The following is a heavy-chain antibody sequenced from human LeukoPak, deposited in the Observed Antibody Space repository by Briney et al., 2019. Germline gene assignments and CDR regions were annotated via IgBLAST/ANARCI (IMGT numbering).Heavy chain of an antibody. CDR1: GFTFSSYA. J-gene: IGHJ5*02. CDR2: ISGSGGST. V-gene: IGHV3-23*01. D-gene: IGHD2-2*01. CDR3: ASTGYCSSTSCYWFDP. Sequence: GKSLSLSCAASGFTFSSYAMSWVRQAPGKGLEWVSAISGSGGSTYYADSVKGRFTISRDNSKNTLYLQMNSLRAEDTAVYYCASTGYCSSTSCYWFDPWGQGTLVAVSS.